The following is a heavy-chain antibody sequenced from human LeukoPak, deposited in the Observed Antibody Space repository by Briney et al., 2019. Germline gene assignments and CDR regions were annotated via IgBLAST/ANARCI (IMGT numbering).Heavy chain of an antibody. Sequence: GGSLRLSCAASGFTFSSYWMSWVRQAPGKGLEWVANIKQDGSEKYYVDSEKGRFTISRDNAKNSLYLQMNSLRAEDTAVYYCARDTVSYYYDSSGYYPYYFDYWGQGTLVTVSS. CDR2: IKQDGSEK. CDR1: GFTFSSYW. D-gene: IGHD3-22*01. J-gene: IGHJ4*02. V-gene: IGHV3-7*03. CDR3: ARDTVSYYYDSSGYYPYYFDY.